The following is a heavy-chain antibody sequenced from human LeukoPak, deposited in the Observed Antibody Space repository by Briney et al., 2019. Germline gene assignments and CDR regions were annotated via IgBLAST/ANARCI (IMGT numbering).Heavy chain of an antibody. CDR1: GLTVSSNS. Sequence: GGSLRLSCAASGLTVSSNSMSWVRQAPGKGLEWVSFIYSGGSTYYADSVKGRFTISRDNSKNTLYLQMNSLRAEDTALYYCAKDRQWLVRGYFDYWGQGTLVTVSS. V-gene: IGHV3-53*01. D-gene: IGHD6-19*01. CDR3: AKDRQWLVRGYFDY. J-gene: IGHJ4*02. CDR2: IYSGGST.